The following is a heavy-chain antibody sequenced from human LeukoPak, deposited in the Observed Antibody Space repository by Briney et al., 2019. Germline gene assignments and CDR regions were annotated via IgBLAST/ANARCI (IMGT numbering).Heavy chain of an antibody. CDR3: AKSPAPSLEGLAAATFDY. V-gene: IGHV3-7*03. CDR2: IKQDGSEK. D-gene: IGHD6-13*01. Sequence: PGGSLRLSCAASGFTFSSYWMSWVRQAPGKGLEWVANIKQDGSEKYYVDSVKGRFTISRDNAKNSLYLQMNSLRAEDMALYYCAKSPAPSLEGLAAATFDYWGQGTLVTVSS. CDR1: GFTFSSYW. J-gene: IGHJ4*02.